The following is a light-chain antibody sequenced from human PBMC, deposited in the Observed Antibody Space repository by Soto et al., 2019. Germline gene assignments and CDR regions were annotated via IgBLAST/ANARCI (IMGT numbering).Light chain of an antibody. CDR2: GAS. CDR1: QSVSNN. CDR3: QQYGSSPPEFT. V-gene: IGKV3-15*01. J-gene: IGKJ3*01. Sequence: IVMTQSPASLSVSPGEGATLSCRASQSVSNNLAWYQQKPGQAPRLLIYGASTRATGIPARFSGSGSGTDFTLTISSLQSEDFAVYYCQQYGSSPPEFTFGPGTKVDSK.